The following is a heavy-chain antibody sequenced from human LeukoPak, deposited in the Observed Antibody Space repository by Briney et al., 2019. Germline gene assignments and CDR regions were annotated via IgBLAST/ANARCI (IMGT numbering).Heavy chain of an antibody. CDR2: VIPIFGTT. Sequence: SVKVTCKASGDTFLSYGINWVRQAPGQGLEWMGRVIPIFGTTSYAQKFQGRVVINADKSTSTAYMELSDLRSDDTAVFYYATTTLGDGWLQSDHWGQGTLVTVSS. D-gene: IGHD3-16*01. J-gene: IGHJ4*02. V-gene: IGHV1-69*06. CDR1: GDTFLSYG. CDR3: ATTTLGDGWLQSDH.